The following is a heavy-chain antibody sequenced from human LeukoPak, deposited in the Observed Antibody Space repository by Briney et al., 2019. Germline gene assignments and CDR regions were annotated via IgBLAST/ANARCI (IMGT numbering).Heavy chain of an antibody. D-gene: IGHD3-22*01. Sequence: GGSLRLSCAASGFTFSSYGMHWVRQAPGKGPEWVAVIWYDGSNKYYADSVKGRFTISRDNSKNTLYLQMNSLRAEDTAVYYCARGYGYYYDSSGYYYEDAFDIWGQGTMVTVSS. CDR2: IWYDGSNK. CDR3: ARGYGYYYDSSGYYYEDAFDI. CDR1: GFTFSSYG. V-gene: IGHV3-33*01. J-gene: IGHJ3*02.